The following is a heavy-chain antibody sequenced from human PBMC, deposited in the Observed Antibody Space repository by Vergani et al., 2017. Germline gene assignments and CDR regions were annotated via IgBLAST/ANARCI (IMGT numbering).Heavy chain of an antibody. J-gene: IGHJ5*02. CDR1: GFTFSSYS. D-gene: IGHD3/OR15-3a*01. Sequence: EVQLVESGGGLVKPGGSLRLSCAASGFTFSSYSMNWVRQAPGKGLEWVSSISSSSSYIYYADSVRGRFSISRDNSKNTVYLQMDRLRVEDTAIYYCAKDQGLLDGVWDSWGQGTLVTVSS. CDR3: AKDQGLLDGVWDS. V-gene: IGHV3-21*06. CDR2: ISSSSSYI.